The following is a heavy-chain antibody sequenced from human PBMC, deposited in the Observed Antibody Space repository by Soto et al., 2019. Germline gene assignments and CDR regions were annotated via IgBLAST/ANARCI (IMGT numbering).Heavy chain of an antibody. D-gene: IGHD6-19*01. CDR3: ARDREYSSGWYGY. V-gene: IGHV3-21*01. Sequence: GGSLRLSCAASGSTFSSYSMNWVRQAPGKGLEWVSSISSSSSYIYYADSVKGRFTISRDNAKNSLYLQMNSLRAEDTAVYYCARDREYSSGWYGYWGQGTLVTVSS. CDR1: GSTFSSYS. CDR2: ISSSSSYI. J-gene: IGHJ4*02.